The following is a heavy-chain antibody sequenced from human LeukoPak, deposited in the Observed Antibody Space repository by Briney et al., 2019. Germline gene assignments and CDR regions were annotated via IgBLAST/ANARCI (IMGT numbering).Heavy chain of an antibody. CDR1: GFTFSSYS. CDR3: ARSSGVGATTVRWFDP. D-gene: IGHD1-26*01. Sequence: GGSLRLSCAASGFTFSSYSMNWVRQAPGKGLEWVSSISSSSSYIYYADSVKGRFTISRDNAKNSLYLQMNSLRAEDTAVYYCARSSGVGATTVRWFDPWGQGSLVTVSS. V-gene: IGHV3-21*01. J-gene: IGHJ5*02. CDR2: ISSSSSYI.